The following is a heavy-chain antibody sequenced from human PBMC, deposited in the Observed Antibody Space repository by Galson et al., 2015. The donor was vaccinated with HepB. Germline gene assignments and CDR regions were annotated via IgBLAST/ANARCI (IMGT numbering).Heavy chain of an antibody. CDR1: GFTFGSYA. CDR2: ISSGGDKK. V-gene: IGHV3-30*09. J-gene: IGHJ4*02. Sequence: SLRLSCAVSGFTFGSYAFLWVRQAPGKGLEWLAVISSGGDKKYYADSVKGRFAISRDNSKNTAYMELTSLTSEDTAIYYCARAPRISFGELMQPLTKWGLGTLVIVSS. D-gene: IGHD3-10*01. CDR3: ARAPRISFGELMQPLTK.